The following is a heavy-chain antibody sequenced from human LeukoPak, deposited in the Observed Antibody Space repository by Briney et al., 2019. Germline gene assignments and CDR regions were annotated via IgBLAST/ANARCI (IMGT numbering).Heavy chain of an antibody. CDR3: ARDSHSDDAFDI. D-gene: IGHD2-21*01. Sequence: PSETLSLTCIVSGGSISNYYWSWIRQPPGKGLEWIGYIYYNGSTNYNPSLKSRVTISVDTSKNQFSLKLSSVTAADTAVYYCARDSHSDDAFDIWGQGTMVTVSS. CDR1: GGSISNYY. CDR2: IYYNGST. V-gene: IGHV4-59*12. J-gene: IGHJ3*02.